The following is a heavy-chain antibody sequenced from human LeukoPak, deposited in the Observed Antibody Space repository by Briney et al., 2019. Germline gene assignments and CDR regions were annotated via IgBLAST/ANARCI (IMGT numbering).Heavy chain of an antibody. V-gene: IGHV4-39*02. Sequence: SETLSLTCTVSGVSISSGTYYWDWIRQPPEKGLEWIGNIYYTGTTFYNPSLKSRVTISVDTSKNQFSLKLSSVTAADTAVYYCARDRGCSTSCNWFDPWGQGTLVTVSS. CDR2: IYYTGTT. CDR1: GVSISSGTYY. D-gene: IGHD2-2*01. J-gene: IGHJ5*02. CDR3: ARDRGCSTSCNWFDP.